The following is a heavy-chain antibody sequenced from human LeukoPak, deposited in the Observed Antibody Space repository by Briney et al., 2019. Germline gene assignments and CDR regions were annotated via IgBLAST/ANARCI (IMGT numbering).Heavy chain of an antibody. V-gene: IGHV1-18*04. D-gene: IGHD3-9*01. J-gene: IGHJ4*02. Sequence: ASVKVSCKASGYTFTSYYMRWVRQAPGQGLEWMGWISAYNGNTNYAQKLQGRVTMTTDTSTSTAYMELRSLRSDDTAVYYCARGDILTGYFDWGQGTLVTVSS. CDR2: ISAYNGNT. CDR3: ARGDILTGYFD. CDR1: GYTFTSYY.